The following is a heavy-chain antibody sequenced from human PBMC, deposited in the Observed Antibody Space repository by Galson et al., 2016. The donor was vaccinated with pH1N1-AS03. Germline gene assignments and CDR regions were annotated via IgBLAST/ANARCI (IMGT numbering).Heavy chain of an antibody. V-gene: IGHV3-30*04. D-gene: IGHD6-19*01. CDR3: TRGSGSGWYGSYYDY. J-gene: IGHJ4*02. CDR2: ISYDGTKK. CDR1: GFTFSTYS. Sequence: SLRLSCAASGFTFSTYSMHWVRQAPGRGLEWVALISYDGTKKFYADSVKGRFTISRDTSKNTLYLQTNSLRVEDTAVYYCTRGSGSGWYGSYYDYWGQGTLVPVSS.